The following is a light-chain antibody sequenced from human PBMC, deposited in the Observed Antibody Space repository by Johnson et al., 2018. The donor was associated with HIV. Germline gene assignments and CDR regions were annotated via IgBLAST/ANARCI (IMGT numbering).Light chain of an antibody. V-gene: IGLV1-51*02. CDR3: GIWDARLSPLYV. Sequence: QAVLTQPPSVSAAPGQKVTISCSGSSSNIWNNYVSWYQQLPGAAPTLLIYEDNKRPSGIPDRFSGSKSGATATLGITGLQTGDEADYYCGIWDARLSPLYVFGSGTTITVL. J-gene: IGLJ1*01. CDR1: SSNIWNNY. CDR2: EDN.